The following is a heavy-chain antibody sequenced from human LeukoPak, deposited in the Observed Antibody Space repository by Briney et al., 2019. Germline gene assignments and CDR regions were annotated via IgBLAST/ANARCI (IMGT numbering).Heavy chain of an antibody. J-gene: IGHJ5*02. Sequence: SETLSLTCAVYGGSFSSYYWSWIRQPPGKGLEWIGYIYYSGSTNYNPSLKSRVTISVDTSKNQFSLKLSSVTAADTAVYYCARHLRAVGATFGVNWFDPWGQGTLVTVSS. D-gene: IGHD1-26*01. V-gene: IGHV4-59*08. CDR3: ARHLRAVGATFGVNWFDP. CDR2: IYYSGST. CDR1: GGSFSSYY.